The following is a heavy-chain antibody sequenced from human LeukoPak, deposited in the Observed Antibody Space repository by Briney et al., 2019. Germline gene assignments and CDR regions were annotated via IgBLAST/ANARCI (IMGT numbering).Heavy chain of an antibody. CDR2: MNPNSGNT. V-gene: IGHV1-8*01. Sequence: SVKLSCKASGYTFTTYDINWMRQATAQGLEWMGWMNPNSGNTDYAQKVQGRVTMTMNTSISTAYMELRSLRSEDTAVYYCARGPNKSDGGNSGSAWFDPWGQGTLVTVSS. J-gene: IGHJ5*02. CDR1: GYTFTTYD. D-gene: IGHD4-23*01. CDR3: ARGPNKSDGGNSGSAWFDP.